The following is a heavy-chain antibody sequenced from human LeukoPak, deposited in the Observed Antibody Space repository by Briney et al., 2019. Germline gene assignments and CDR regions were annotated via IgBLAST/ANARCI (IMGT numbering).Heavy chain of an antibody. CDR3: ARHDYTASHYFLDF. V-gene: IGHV4-4*07. CDR1: SGSINSYY. Sequence: SETLSLTCTVSSGSINSYYWGWVRQPAGRGLEWIGRIYTTGKTDYNPSLKSRLTMSVDTSKRQFSLNLMSVTAADTAIYFCARHDYTASHYFLDFWSQGTLVTVSS. CDR2: IYTTGKT. D-gene: IGHD3-16*01. J-gene: IGHJ4*02.